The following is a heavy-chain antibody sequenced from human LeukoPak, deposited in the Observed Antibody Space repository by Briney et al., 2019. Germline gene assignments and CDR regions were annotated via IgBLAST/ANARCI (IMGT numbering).Heavy chain of an antibody. J-gene: IGHJ4*02. V-gene: IGHV3-30-3*01. CDR2: ISNDGSNK. CDR3: ARGPHWATFDY. CDR1: GFTFSSYA. Sequence: GRSLRLSCAASGFTFSSYAMHWVRQAPGKGLEWVAVISNDGSNKYYADSVKGRFTISRDNSKNTLYLQMNSLRAEDTAVYYCARGPHWATFDYWGQGTLVTVSS. D-gene: IGHD3-16*01.